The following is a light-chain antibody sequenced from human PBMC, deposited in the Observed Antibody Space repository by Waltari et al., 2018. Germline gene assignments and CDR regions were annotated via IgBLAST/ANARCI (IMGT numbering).Light chain of an antibody. CDR3: NSRDTNGDHVL. Sequence: SSELTQDPAVSVALGQTVRITCPGDSLRSYYASWYQQKPGQAPVLVLYGKNNRPSGIPDRFSGSSSGNTASLTISGTQAEDEADYYCNSRDTNGDHVLFGGGTKLTVL. CDR2: GKN. V-gene: IGLV3-19*01. J-gene: IGLJ2*01. CDR1: SLRSYY.